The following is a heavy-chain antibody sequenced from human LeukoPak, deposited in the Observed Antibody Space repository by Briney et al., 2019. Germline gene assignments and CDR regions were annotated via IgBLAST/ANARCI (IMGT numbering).Heavy chain of an antibody. V-gene: IGHV1-69*05. Sequence: GSSVKVSCKASGGTFSSYAISWVRRAPGQGLEWMGGIIPIFGTANYAQKFEGRVTITTDESTSTAYMELSSLRSEDTAVYYCARSPFLKPFDIWGQGTMVTVSS. J-gene: IGHJ3*02. CDR3: ARSPFLKPFDI. CDR1: GGTFSSYA. D-gene: IGHD3-3*01. CDR2: IIPIFGTA.